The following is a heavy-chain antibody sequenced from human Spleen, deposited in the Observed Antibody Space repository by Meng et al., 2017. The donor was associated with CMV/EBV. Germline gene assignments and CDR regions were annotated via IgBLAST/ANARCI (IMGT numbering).Heavy chain of an antibody. CDR2: MNPNSGNT. J-gene: IGHJ4*02. V-gene: IGHV1-8*03. CDR3: ARDRDGYNNLDY. D-gene: IGHD5-24*01. CDR1: GYTFTSYD. Sequence: ASVKVSCKASGYTFTSYDINWVRQATGQGLEWMGWMNPNSGNTGYAQKFQGRVTITRNTSISTAYMELSSLRSDDTAVYYCARDRDGYNNLDYWGQGTLVTVSS.